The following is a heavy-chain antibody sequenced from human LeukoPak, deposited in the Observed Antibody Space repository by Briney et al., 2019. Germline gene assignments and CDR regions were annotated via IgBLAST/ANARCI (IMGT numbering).Heavy chain of an antibody. Sequence: GGSLRLSCAASGFTFSSYEMNWVRQAPGKGLEWVSYISSSDSTIYYADSVKGRFTISRDNAKNSLYLRMNSLRAEDTAVYYCATSRTFDYWGQGTLVTVSS. D-gene: IGHD1-1*01. CDR3: ATSRTFDY. CDR1: GFTFSSYE. CDR2: ISSSDSTI. V-gene: IGHV3-48*03. J-gene: IGHJ4*02.